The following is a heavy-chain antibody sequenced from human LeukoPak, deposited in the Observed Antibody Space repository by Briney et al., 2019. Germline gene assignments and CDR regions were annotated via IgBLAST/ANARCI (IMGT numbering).Heavy chain of an antibody. CDR1: GFTFSDYY. CDR2: ISSSSGYT. Sequence: GGSLRLSCAASGFTFSDYYMSWIRQAPGKGLEWVSYISSSSGYTNYADSVKGRFTISRDNAKNSLYLQMNSLRAEDTAVYYCARGKAAAGYSYGPDYWGQGTLVTVSS. J-gene: IGHJ4*02. CDR3: ARGKAAAGYSYGPDY. D-gene: IGHD5-18*01. V-gene: IGHV3-11*06.